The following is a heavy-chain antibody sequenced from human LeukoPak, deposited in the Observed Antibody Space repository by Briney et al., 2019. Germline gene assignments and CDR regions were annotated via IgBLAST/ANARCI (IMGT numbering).Heavy chain of an antibody. CDR2: ISYDGSNK. CDR1: GFTFSSYA. J-gene: IGHJ4*02. CDR3: AKATPSYTAMVEYYFDY. Sequence: PGGSLRLSCAASGFTFSSYAMHWVRQAPGKGLEWVAVISYDGSNKYYADSVKGRFTISRDNSKNTLYLQMNSLRAEDTAVYYCAKATPSYTAMVEYYFDYWGQGTLVTVSS. D-gene: IGHD5-18*01. V-gene: IGHV3-30*04.